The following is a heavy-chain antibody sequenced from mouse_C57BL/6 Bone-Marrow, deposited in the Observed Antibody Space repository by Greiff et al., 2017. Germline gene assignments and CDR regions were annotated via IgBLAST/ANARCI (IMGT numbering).Heavy chain of an antibody. CDR1: GYTFTDYE. CDR2: IDPETGGT. V-gene: IGHV1-15*01. J-gene: IGHJ4*01. Sequence: VQLQQSGAELVRPGASVTLSCKASGYTFTDYEMHWVKQTPVHGLEWIGAIDPETGGTAYNQTFKGKAILTADKSSSTAYMELRSLTSEDSAVYYCKGVLGSPSMDYWGQGTSVTVSS. CDR3: KGVLGSPSMDY. D-gene: IGHD4-1*01.